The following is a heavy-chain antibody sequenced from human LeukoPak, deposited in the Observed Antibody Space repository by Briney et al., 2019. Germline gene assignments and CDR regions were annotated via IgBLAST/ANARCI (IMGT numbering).Heavy chain of an antibody. Sequence: ASVKVSCKASGGTFSSYTISWVRQAPGQGLEWMGRIIPILGIANYAQKFQGRVTITADKSTSTAYMELSSLRSEDTAVYYCAIVAEPGLFYYWGQGTLVTVSS. D-gene: IGHD2-2*01. CDR2: IIPILGIA. CDR1: GGTFSSYT. V-gene: IGHV1-69*02. CDR3: AIVAEPGLFYY. J-gene: IGHJ4*02.